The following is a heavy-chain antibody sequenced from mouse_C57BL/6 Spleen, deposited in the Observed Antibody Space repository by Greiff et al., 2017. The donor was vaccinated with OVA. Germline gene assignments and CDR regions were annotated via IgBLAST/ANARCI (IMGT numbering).Heavy chain of an antibody. CDR1: GFTFSDYY. CDR3: ARRYYGSSSYWYFDV. J-gene: IGHJ1*03. Sequence: EVQRVESGGGLVQPGGSLKLSCAASGFTFSDYYMYWVRQTPEKRLEWVAYISNGGGSTYYPDTVKGRFTISRDNAKNTLYLQMSRLKSEDTAMYYCARRYYGSSSYWYFDVWGTVTTVTVSS. V-gene: IGHV5-12*01. D-gene: IGHD1-1*01. CDR2: ISNGGGST.